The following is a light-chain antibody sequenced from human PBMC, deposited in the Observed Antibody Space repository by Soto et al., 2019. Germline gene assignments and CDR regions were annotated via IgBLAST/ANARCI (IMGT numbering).Light chain of an antibody. CDR1: QSVNSD. CDR3: HQYAVSPIT. CDR2: DAS. Sequence: EVVLTQSPGTLSLSPGERATLSCRASQSVNSDLAWYHQKPGQAPRLLISDASNRATGIPDRFSGTGSGTDFTLTISRLEPGDFAVYYCHQYAVSPITFGQGTRLDIK. V-gene: IGKV3-20*01. J-gene: IGKJ5*01.